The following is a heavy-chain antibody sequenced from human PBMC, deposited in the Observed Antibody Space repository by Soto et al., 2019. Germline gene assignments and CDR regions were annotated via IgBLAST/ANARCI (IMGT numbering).Heavy chain of an antibody. Sequence: TSETLSLTCTVSGGSISSGGYSWTWIRQPPGKGLEWIGYIYHSGSTYYNPSLRSRVTISVDRSKNQFSLKLNSVTAADTAVYYCARVPDVWGQGTTVTVSS. CDR2: IYHSGST. CDR3: ARVPDV. V-gene: IGHV4-30-2*01. J-gene: IGHJ6*02. CDR1: GGSISSGGYS.